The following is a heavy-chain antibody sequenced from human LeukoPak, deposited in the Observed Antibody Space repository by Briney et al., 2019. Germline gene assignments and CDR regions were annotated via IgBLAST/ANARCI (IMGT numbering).Heavy chain of an antibody. V-gene: IGHV3-74*01. Sequence: GGSLRLSCAASGFTFSSYSIHWVRQAPGKGLVWVSRISGDGTSTNYADSVKGRFTISRDNAKNTVYLQMNSLRAEESAVHSCARGLYDISFYTLGPCGAGSLVSVSS. CDR2: ISGDGTST. CDR3: ARGLYDISFYTLGP. D-gene: IGHD3-3*01. CDR1: GFTFSSYS. J-gene: IGHJ5*02.